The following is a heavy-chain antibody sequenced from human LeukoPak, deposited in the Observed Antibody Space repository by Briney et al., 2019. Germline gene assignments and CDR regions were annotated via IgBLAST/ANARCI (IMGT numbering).Heavy chain of an antibody. J-gene: IGHJ6*02. V-gene: IGHV3-30-3*01. CDR3: AKGGGNDYYGMDV. CDR1: GFTFSHHA. Sequence: GGSLRLSCAASGFTFSHHAMHWVRQAPGKGLEWVSFISYDGSNEYYADSVKGRLTISRDNSKNTLYLQINSLRAEDTAVYYCAKGGGNDYYGMDVWGQGTTVTVSS. CDR2: ISYDGSNE. D-gene: IGHD6-25*01.